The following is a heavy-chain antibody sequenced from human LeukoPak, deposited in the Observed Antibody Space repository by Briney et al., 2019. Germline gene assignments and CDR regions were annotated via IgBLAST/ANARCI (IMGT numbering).Heavy chain of an antibody. CDR3: ARGPSIAAAGTTFPFDC. J-gene: IGHJ4*02. V-gene: IGHV3-53*01. CDR1: GFTLSDAW. CDR2: IYSGGST. D-gene: IGHD6-13*01. Sequence: GGSLRLSCAASGFTLSDAWMSWVRQAPGKGLEWVSVIYSGGSTYYADSVKGRFTISRDNSKNTLYLQMNSLRAEDTAVYYCARGPSIAAAGTTFPFDCWGQGTLVTVSS.